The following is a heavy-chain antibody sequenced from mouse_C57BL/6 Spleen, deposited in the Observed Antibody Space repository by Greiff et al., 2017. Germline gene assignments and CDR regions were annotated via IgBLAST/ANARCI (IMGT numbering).Heavy chain of an antibody. V-gene: IGHV1-54*01. CDR1: GYAFTNYL. CDR2: INPGSGGT. J-gene: IGHJ3*01. CDR3: ARGPDGYYEAY. Sequence: VQVVESGAELVRPGTSVKVSCKASGYAFTNYLVEWVKQSPGKGLEWIGVINPGSGGTNYNEKFKGKATLTADKSSSTAYMQLSSLTSEDSAVYVCARGPDGYYEAYWGQGTLVTVSA. D-gene: IGHD2-3*01.